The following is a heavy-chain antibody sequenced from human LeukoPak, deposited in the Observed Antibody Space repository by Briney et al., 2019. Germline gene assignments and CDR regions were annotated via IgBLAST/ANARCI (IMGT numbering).Heavy chain of an antibody. V-gene: IGHV4-59*01. D-gene: IGHD3-10*01. CDR3: VRGRVWFDP. J-gene: IGHJ5*02. CDR2: IYYSGNT. Sequence: SETLSLTCAVSGGSISSYYWSWIRQPPGKGLEWIGYIYYSGNTNYNSSLESRVTISVDTSKNQFSLRLNSVTAADTAVYYCVRGRVWFDPWGQGTLVTVFS. CDR1: GGSISSYY.